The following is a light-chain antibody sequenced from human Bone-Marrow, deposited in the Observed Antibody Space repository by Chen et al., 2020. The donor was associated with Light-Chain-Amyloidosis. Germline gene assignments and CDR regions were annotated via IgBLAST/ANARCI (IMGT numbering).Light chain of an antibody. CDR1: SGSIATNY. CDR3: QSYQGSSQGV. Sequence: NFMLTQPHSVSESPGKTVIISRTRSSGSIATNYVQRYQQRPGSSPTTVIYEDDQRPSGVPDRFSGSIDRSSNSASLTISGLKTEDEADYYCQSYQGSSQGVFGGGTKLTV. V-gene: IGLV6-57*01. J-gene: IGLJ3*02. CDR2: EDD.